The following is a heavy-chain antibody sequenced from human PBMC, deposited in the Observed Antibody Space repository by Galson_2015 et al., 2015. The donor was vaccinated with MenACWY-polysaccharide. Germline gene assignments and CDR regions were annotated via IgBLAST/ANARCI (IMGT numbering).Heavy chain of an antibody. J-gene: IGHJ1*01. D-gene: IGHD1-14*01. CDR1: GYTFIGYY. CDR3: ASPRNFRDGTHPYESFHH. CDR2: INPNSGGT. V-gene: IGHV1-2*02. Sequence: SVKVSCKASGYTFIGYYIYWVRQAPGQGLEWMGLINPNSGGTDYAQKFQGRVTMTRDTSISTAYMELNRLTIDDTAVYYCASPRNFRDGTHPYESFHHWGQGTLVTVSS.